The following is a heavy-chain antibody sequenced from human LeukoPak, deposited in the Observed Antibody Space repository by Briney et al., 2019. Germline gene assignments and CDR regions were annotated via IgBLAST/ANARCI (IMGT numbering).Heavy chain of an antibody. CDR2: INHSGST. CDR3: ARATGYSGYDCL. J-gene: IGHJ4*02. V-gene: IGHV4-34*01. Sequence: SETLSLTCAVYGGSFSGYYWSWIRQPPGKGLEWIGEINHSGSTNYNPSLKSRVTISVDTSKNQFSLKLSSVTAADTAAYYCARATGYSGYDCLGGQGTLVTVSS. CDR1: GGSFSGYY. D-gene: IGHD5-12*01.